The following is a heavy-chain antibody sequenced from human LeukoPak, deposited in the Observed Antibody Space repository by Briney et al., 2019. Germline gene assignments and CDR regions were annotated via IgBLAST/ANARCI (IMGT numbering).Heavy chain of an antibody. J-gene: IGHJ4*02. CDR1: GFTFGKYW. V-gene: IGHV3-7*01. Sequence: PGGSLRLSCVASGFTFGKYWMSWVRQAPGKGLEWVANIKLDGSEKNYVDSVKGRFTIARDNTKNSLYLQMNSLRVEDTAVYYCAGHTNYWGQGTPVTVSS. CDR2: IKLDGSEK. D-gene: IGHD1-1*01. CDR3: AGHTNY.